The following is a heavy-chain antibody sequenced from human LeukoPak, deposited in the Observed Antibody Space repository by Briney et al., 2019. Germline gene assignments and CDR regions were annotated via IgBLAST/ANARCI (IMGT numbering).Heavy chain of an antibody. J-gene: IGHJ6*02. V-gene: IGHV4-34*01. CDR2: INHSGST. CDR1: GGSFSGYY. CDR3: GRFGDYFYCYGMDV. D-gene: IGHD3-10*01. Sequence: PSETLSLTCAVYGGSFSGYYWSWIRQPPGKGLEWIGEINHSGSTNYNPSLTSRGTISVDTSKNQFSLKLSSVTAADTAVYYCGRFGDYFYCYGMDVWGQGTTVTVSS.